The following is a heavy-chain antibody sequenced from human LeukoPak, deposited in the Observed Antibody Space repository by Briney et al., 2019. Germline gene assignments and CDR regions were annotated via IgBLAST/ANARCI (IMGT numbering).Heavy chain of an antibody. CDR3: AGADYCGGDCPITDAFDI. J-gene: IGHJ3*02. CDR1: GFTFSSYG. V-gene: IGHV3-21*01. D-gene: IGHD2-21*02. CDR2: ISSSSSYI. Sequence: GGSLRLSCAASGFTFSSYGMNWVRQAPGKGLEWVSSISSSSSYIYYADSVKGRFTISRDNAKNSLYLQMNSLRAEDTAVYYCAGADYCGGDCPITDAFDIWGQGTMVTVSS.